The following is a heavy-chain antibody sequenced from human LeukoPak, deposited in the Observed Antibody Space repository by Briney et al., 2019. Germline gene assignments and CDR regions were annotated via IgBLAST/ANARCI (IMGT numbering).Heavy chain of an antibody. D-gene: IGHD3-9*01. CDR1: GYTFTRYY. Sequence: ASVKVSCKASGYTFTRYYMHWVRQAPGQGLEWMGWMNPNSGNTGYAQKFQGRVTMTRNTSISTAYMELSSLRSEDTAVYYCARDPYYDILTGYLIRGAFDTWGLGTLVTVSS. J-gene: IGHJ3*02. V-gene: IGHV1-8*01. CDR3: ARDPYYDILTGYLIRGAFDT. CDR2: MNPNSGNT.